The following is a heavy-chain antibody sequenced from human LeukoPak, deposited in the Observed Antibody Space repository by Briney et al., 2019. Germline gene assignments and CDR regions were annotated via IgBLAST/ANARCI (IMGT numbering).Heavy chain of an antibody. CDR3: AITISNWFDP. V-gene: IGHV5-51*01. J-gene: IGHJ5*02. CDR1: YW. D-gene: IGHD2-2*01. CDR2: IYPGDSQT. Sequence: YWSWIRQHPGKGLEWMGIIYPGDSQTRYSPSFQGQVTISADKSTSTAYLQWSSLKASDTAMYYCAITISNWFDPWGQGTLVTVSS.